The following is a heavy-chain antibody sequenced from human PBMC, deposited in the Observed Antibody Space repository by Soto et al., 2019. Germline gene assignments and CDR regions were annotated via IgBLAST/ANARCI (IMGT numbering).Heavy chain of an antibody. J-gene: IGHJ4*02. D-gene: IGHD2-2*01. CDR3: ARDPGGHYCTSTSCLYFFDH. V-gene: IGHV3-23*01. Sequence: EVQLLESGGALVQPGGSLRISCAASGFTFSNHAMNCVRQAPGKGLEWVSTISDSGSTYYADSVKGRFTISRDNSKNTLDLQMNSLRAEDTAVYYCARDPGGHYCTSTSCLYFFDHWGQGTLVIVSS. CDR2: ISDSGST. CDR1: GFTFSNHA.